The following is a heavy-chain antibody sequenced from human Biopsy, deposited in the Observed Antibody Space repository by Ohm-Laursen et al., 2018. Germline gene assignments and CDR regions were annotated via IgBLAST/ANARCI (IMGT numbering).Heavy chain of an antibody. CDR3: ARDDAVTVIRGLYY. J-gene: IGHJ4*02. CDR1: GGSISSYY. D-gene: IGHD2-21*02. Sequence: TLSLTCIVSGGSISSYYWNWIRQPPGKGLEWIGYIYYSGSTNYNPSLKSRVTISVDTSKNQFSLRLNSVTAEDTAVYYCARDDAVTVIRGLYYWGQGALVTVSS. V-gene: IGHV4-59*01. CDR2: IYYSGST.